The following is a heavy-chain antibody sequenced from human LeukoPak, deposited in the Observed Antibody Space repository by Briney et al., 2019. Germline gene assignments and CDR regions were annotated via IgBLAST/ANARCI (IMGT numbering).Heavy chain of an antibody. CDR3: AKALMTTVTRVMDV. V-gene: IGHV3-23*01. Sequence: PGGSLRLSCADSGFTFSSDAMSWVRQAPGEGLEWVSAISGSGGSTYYADPVKGRFTISRDNSKNTLYLQMNSLRAEDTAVYYCAKALMTTVTRVMDVWGKGTTVTVSP. CDR1: GFTFSSDA. D-gene: IGHD4-17*01. J-gene: IGHJ6*04. CDR2: ISGSGGST.